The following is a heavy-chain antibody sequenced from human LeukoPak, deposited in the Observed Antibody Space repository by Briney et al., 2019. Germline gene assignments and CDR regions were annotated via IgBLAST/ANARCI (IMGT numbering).Heavy chain of an antibody. Sequence: PGGSLRLSCAASGFTFGSYGMHWVRQAPGKGLEWVAVISYDGSNKYYADSVKGRFTISRDNSKNTLYLQMNSLRAEDTAVYYCAKVSRWELLVYYYYGMDVWGQGTTVTVSS. V-gene: IGHV3-30*18. CDR3: AKVSRWELLVYYYYGMDV. D-gene: IGHD1-26*01. CDR1: GFTFGSYG. CDR2: ISYDGSNK. J-gene: IGHJ6*02.